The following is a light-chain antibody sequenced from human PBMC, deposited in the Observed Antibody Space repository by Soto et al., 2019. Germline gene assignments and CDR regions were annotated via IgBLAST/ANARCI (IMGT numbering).Light chain of an antibody. Sequence: QLVLTQSPSASASLGASVKLTCTLSSGHSSYAIAWHQQQPEKGPRYLMKVNSDGSHSKGDGIPDRFSGSSSGAERYLTISSLQSEDEADYYCQTWGTGIQVFGTGIKLTVL. CDR3: QTWGTGIQV. CDR1: SGHSSYA. CDR2: VNSDGSH. J-gene: IGLJ1*01. V-gene: IGLV4-69*01.